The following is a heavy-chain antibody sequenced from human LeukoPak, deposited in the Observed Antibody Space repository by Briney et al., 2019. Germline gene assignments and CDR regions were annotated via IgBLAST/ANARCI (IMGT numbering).Heavy chain of an antibody. D-gene: IGHD2-2*01. CDR1: GYTFTGYY. Sequence: ASVKVPCKASGYTFTGYYMHWVRQAPGQGLEWMGWINPNSGGTNYAQKFQGRVTMTRDTSISTAYMELSRLRSDDTAVYYCARAIVVVPAAIGWFDPWGQGTLVTVSS. CDR3: ARAIVVVPAAIGWFDP. CDR2: INPNSGGT. V-gene: IGHV1-2*02. J-gene: IGHJ5*02.